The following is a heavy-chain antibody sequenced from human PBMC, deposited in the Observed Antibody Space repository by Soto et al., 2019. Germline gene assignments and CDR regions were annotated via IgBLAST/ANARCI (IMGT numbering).Heavy chain of an antibody. D-gene: IGHD2-15*01. V-gene: IGHV3-21*01. Sequence: EVQLVESGGGLVKPGGSLRLSCEASGFTFSSYTMNWVRQAPGKGLEWVSSISRSSSYIYFADSVKGRFTISRDNAKNSLYLQMNSLRAEHTAVYYCGAATGAYWGQGTLVTVSS. J-gene: IGHJ4*02. CDR3: GAATGAY. CDR2: ISRSSSYI. CDR1: GFTFSSYT.